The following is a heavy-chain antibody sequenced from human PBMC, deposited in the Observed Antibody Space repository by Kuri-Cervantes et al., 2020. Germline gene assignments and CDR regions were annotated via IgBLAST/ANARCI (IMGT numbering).Heavy chain of an antibody. J-gene: IGHJ6*03. V-gene: IGHV3-30*02. CDR1: GFTFRTYG. CDR3: AKGDTYGPPYYYYMDI. Sequence: GESLKISCAASGFTFRTYGMHWVRQAPGKGLEWVAFIRFDGSIKYYADSVKGRFTISRDNSKNTLYLQMNSLRVEDTAVYYCAKGDTYGPPYYYYMDIWGKGTTVTVSS. D-gene: IGHD2-21*01. CDR2: IRFDGSIK.